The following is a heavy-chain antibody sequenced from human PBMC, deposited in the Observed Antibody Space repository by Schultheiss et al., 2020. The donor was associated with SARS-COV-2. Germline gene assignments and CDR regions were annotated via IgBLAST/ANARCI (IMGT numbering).Heavy chain of an antibody. V-gene: IGHV4-59*08. D-gene: IGHD1-7*01. CDR3: ARQGVTGTNGWFDP. CDR2: IYYSGST. CDR1: GGSISSYY. Sequence: SQTLSLTCTVSGGSISSYYWSWIRQPPGKGLEWIGYIYYSGSTNYNPSLKSRVTISVDTSKNQFSLKLSSVTAADTAVYYCARQGVTGTNGWFDPWGQGTLVTVSS. J-gene: IGHJ5*02.